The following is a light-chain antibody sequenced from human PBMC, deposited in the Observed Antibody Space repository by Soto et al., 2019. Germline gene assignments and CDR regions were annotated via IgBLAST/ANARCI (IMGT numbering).Light chain of an antibody. CDR1: SSNIGAGYD. J-gene: IGLJ2*01. V-gene: IGLV1-40*01. Sequence: QSVLTQPPSVSGAPGQRVTISCTGSSSNIGAGYDVHWYHQLPGTAPKLLIYGNSNRPSGVPDRFSGSKSGTSASLVITGLQAEDEADYYRQSCDSSLSGVVFGGGTKLTVL. CDR3: QSCDSSLSGVV. CDR2: GNS.